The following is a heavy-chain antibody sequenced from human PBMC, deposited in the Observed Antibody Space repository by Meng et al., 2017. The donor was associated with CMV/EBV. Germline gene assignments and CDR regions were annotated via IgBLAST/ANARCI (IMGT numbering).Heavy chain of an antibody. J-gene: IGHJ6*02. D-gene: IGHD5-12*01. CDR2: IYSGGST. CDR1: GFTISSNY. V-gene: IGHV3-53*01. Sequence: GGSLRLSCAASGFTISSNYMTWVRQAPGKGLEWVSLIYSGGSTYYADSVKGRSTISRDNSKNTLFLQMNSLRAEDTAVYYCARWDIVTTFRKDYYYYGMDVWGQGTTVTVSS. CDR3: ARWDIVTTFRKDYYYYGMDV.